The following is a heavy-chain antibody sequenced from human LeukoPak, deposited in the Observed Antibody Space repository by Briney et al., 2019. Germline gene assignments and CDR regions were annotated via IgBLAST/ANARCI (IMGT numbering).Heavy chain of an antibody. CDR1: GGSFSGYY. J-gene: IGHJ4*02. V-gene: IGHV4-34*01. D-gene: IGHD3-22*01. CDR3: ARRRKTYYYDSSGYYFDY. CDR2: INHSGST. Sequence: SETLSLTCAVYGGSFSGYYWSWIRQPPGKGLEWIGEINHSGSTNYNPSPKSRVTISVDTSKNQFSLKLSSVTAADTAVYYCARRRKTYYYDSSGYYFDYWGQGTLVTVSS.